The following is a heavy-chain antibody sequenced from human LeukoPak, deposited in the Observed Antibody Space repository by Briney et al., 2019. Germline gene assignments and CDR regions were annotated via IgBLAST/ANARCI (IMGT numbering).Heavy chain of an antibody. J-gene: IGHJ4*02. V-gene: IGHV4-34*01. CDR1: GGSFSGYY. Sequence: ETLSLTCAVYGGSFSGYYWSWIRQPPGKGLEWIGEINHSGSTNYNPSLKSRVTISVDTSKNQFSLKLSSVTAADTAVYYCARGRGTAADLFDYWGQGTLVTVSS. CDR2: INHSGST. CDR3: ARGRGTAADLFDY. D-gene: IGHD6-13*01.